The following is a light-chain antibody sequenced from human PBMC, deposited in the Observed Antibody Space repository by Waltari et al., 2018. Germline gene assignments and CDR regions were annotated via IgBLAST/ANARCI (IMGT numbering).Light chain of an antibody. CDR2: DAS. J-gene: IGKJ4*01. V-gene: IGKV3-11*01. CDR1: QSVSNF. Sequence: EIVLLQPPATPSLSPGERATLSCRASQSVSNFLAWYQQKPGQAPRLLSYDASRRAAGIPARFSGSVSGTDFTLTISRLEPEDFAVFYCQQRTNWPLTFGGGTKLEVK. CDR3: QQRTNWPLT.